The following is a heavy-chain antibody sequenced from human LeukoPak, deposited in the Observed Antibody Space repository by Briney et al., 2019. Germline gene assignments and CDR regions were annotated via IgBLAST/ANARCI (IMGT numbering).Heavy chain of an antibody. D-gene: IGHD3-22*01. CDR1: GFTFSSYA. CDR2: ISYDGSNK. J-gene: IGHJ4*02. CDR3: ARPDSDYYDSSGRTKHYYFDY. Sequence: PGGSLRPSCAASGFTFSSYAMHWVRQAPGKGLEWVAVISYDGSNKYYADSVKGRFTISRDNSKNTLYLQMNSLRAEDTAVYYCARPDSDYYDSSGRTKHYYFDYWGQGTLVTVSS. V-gene: IGHV3-30*04.